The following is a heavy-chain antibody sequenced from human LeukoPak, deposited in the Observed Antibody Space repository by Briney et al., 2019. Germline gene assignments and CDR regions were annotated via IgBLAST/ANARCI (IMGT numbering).Heavy chain of an antibody. CDR1: GGSISSYY. CDR3: ARDQGSGNDAFDI. V-gene: IGHV4-59*01. CDR2: IYYSGST. J-gene: IGHJ3*02. D-gene: IGHD2-15*01. Sequence: PSETLSLTCTVSGGSISSYYWSWIRQPPGKGLEWIGYIYYSGSTNYNPSLKSRVTISVDTSKNQFSLKLSSVTAADTAVYYCARDQGSGNDAFDIWGQGTMVTVSS.